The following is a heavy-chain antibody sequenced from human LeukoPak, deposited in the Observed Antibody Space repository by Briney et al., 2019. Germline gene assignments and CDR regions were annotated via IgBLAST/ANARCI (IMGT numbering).Heavy chain of an antibody. V-gene: IGHV3-33*06. CDR2: IWYDGSNK. D-gene: IGHD3-22*01. CDR1: GFTFSSYG. CDR3: AKENYYDSSGPDY. Sequence: GGSLRLSCAASGFTFSSYGMHWVRQAPGKGLEWVAVIWYDGSNKYYADSMKGRFTISRDNSKNTLYLQMNSLRAEDTAVYYCAKENYYDSSGPDYWGQGTLVTVSS. J-gene: IGHJ4*02.